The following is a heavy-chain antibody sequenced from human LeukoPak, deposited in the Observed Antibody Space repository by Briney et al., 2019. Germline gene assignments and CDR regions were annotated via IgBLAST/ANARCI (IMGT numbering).Heavy chain of an antibody. CDR1: GFTVSSNY. CDR2: IYSAEST. CDR3: ARGSGTVVLRF. D-gene: IGHD6-13*01. V-gene: IGHV3-53*01. J-gene: IGHJ4*02. Sequence: TGGSLRLSCAVSGFTVSSNYMSWVRQAPGKGLEWVAVIYSAESTKYADSVKGRFTISRDNSKNTVFLQMHSLRGGDTAVYYCARGSGTVVLRFWGQGTLVTVSS.